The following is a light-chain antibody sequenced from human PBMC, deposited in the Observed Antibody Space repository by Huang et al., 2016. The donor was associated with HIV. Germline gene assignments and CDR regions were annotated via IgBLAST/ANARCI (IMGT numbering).Light chain of an antibody. CDR3: QQYYSPPYT. CDR2: WAS. CDR1: QAVLKNSNKKNY. J-gene: IGKJ2*01. Sequence: DIEMTQSPDSLTVSLGARAIINCKSSQAVLKNSNKKNYLAWYQQRPGQPPKVLIYWASSRESGVPDRFSGSGSGTDFNLTISSLQPEDLAVYYCQQYYSPPYTFGQGTWLEI. V-gene: IGKV4-1*01.